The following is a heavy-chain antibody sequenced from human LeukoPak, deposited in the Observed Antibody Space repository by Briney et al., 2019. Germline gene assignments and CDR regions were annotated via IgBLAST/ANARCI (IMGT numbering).Heavy chain of an antibody. CDR2: ISTSGGST. J-gene: IGHJ4*02. Sequence: GGSLRLSCAASGFTFSNYDMIWVRQAPGKGLEWVSYISTSGGSTNYADSVKGRFTISRDNAKNSLYLQMNSLRAEDTALYYCARRTYGDYWGQGTLVTVSS. CDR1: GFTFSNYD. V-gene: IGHV3-48*03. CDR3: ARRTYGDY. D-gene: IGHD3-16*01.